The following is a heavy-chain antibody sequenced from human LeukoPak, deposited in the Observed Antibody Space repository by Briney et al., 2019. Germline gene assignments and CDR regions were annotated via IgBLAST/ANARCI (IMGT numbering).Heavy chain of an antibody. CDR3: AGASYNFGSGSYFSE. CDR1: GASISSYY. J-gene: IGHJ4*02. D-gene: IGHD3-10*01. Sequence: SETLSLTCTVSGASISSYYWNWIRQPPGKGLQWIGYIYYTGSTTDNPSFKSRLTMSIDTSKNQFSLKLSSVTAADTAVYYCAGASYNFGSGSYFSEWGQGALVTVSS. CDR2: IYYTGST. V-gene: IGHV4-59*03.